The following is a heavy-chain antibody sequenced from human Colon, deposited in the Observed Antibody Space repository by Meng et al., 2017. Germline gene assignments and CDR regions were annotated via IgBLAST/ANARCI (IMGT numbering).Heavy chain of an antibody. CDR3: AGGPWELDY. V-gene: IGHV4-61*01. J-gene: IGHJ4*02. CDR1: GGSVSSGSHY. Sequence: VQWPESGPALVRPSDTLSLTCTVSGGSVSSGSHYWSWIRQPPGKGLEWIGYIDYSRSINYYPSLKSRVTMSVDTSKNQFSLNLSSVTAADTAVYYCAGGPWELDYWGQGTLVTVSS. CDR2: IDYSRSI. D-gene: IGHD1-26*01.